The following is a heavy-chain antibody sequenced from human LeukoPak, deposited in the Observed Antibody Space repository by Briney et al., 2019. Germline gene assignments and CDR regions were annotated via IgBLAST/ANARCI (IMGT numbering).Heavy chain of an antibody. CDR3: ARSRYDYIWGIDY. D-gene: IGHD3-16*01. Sequence: PGGSLRLSCAASEFTFSNYGMNWVRQAPGKGLVWVSRLNSDGSSTNYADSVKGRFTISRDNAKNTLYLQMNSLRDEDTAVFYCARSRYDYIWGIDYWGQGTLVTISS. CDR1: EFTFSNYG. V-gene: IGHV3-74*01. J-gene: IGHJ4*02. CDR2: LNSDGSST.